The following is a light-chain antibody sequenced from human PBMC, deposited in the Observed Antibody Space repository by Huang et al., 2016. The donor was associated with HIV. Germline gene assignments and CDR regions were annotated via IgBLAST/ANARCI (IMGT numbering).Light chain of an antibody. CDR3: QQYNNWPPGS. J-gene: IGKJ3*01. CDR2: GTS. V-gene: IGKV3-15*01. CDR1: QSINTN. Sequence: EIVMTQSPVTLSVSPGESATLSCRASQSINTNLAWYQQKPGQAPRLLIYGTSTRATGIPARFSGSGSGTEFTLTISSLQSEDFAVYYCQQYNNWPPGSFGPGTKVDIK.